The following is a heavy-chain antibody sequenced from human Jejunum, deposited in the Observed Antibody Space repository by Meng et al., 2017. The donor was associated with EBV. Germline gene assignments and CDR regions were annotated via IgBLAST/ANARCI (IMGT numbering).Heavy chain of an antibody. J-gene: IGHJ4*02. Sequence: LESRSGMGKPSQTLALTCAVSGDSITRGAYLWSWIRQPPGKGLEWIGNIYHIGSTYYNPSLKSRVTISVDRSKNQFSLKLTSVTAADTAVYYCARGGPDFGDYVPFDYWGQGTLVTVSS. V-gene: IGHV4-30-2*01. CDR1: GDSITRGAYL. D-gene: IGHD4-17*01. CDR2: IYHIGST. CDR3: ARGGPDFGDYVPFDY.